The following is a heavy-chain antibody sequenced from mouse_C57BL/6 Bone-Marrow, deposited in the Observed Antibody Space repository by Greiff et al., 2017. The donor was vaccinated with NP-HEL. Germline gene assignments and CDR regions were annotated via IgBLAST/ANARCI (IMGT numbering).Heavy chain of an antibody. V-gene: IGHV1-81*01. D-gene: IGHD2-4*01. CDR2: IYPRSGNT. CDR1: GYTFTSYG. J-gene: IGHJ1*03. CDR3: ARRGGLRRYFDV. Sequence: VQLQQSGAELARPGASVKLSCKASGYTFTSYGISWVKQRTGQGLEWIGEIYPRSGNTYYNEKFKGKATLTADKSSSTAYMELRSLTSEDSAVYFGARRGGLRRYFDVWGTGTTVTVSS.